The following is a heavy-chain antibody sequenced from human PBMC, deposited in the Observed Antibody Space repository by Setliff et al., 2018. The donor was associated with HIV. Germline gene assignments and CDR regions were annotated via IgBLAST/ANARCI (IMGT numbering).Heavy chain of an antibody. V-gene: IGHV1-3*01. Sequence: GASVKVSCKASGYTFTSYAMHWVRQAPGQRLEWMGWINAGNGNTKYSQKFQGRVTITRDTSASTAYMELSSLRSEDTAVYYCAGEDHYDRFLDHWGQGTLVTVSS. CDR1: GYTFTSYA. J-gene: IGHJ5*02. CDR2: INAGNGNT. CDR3: AGEDHYDRFLDH. D-gene: IGHD3-22*01.